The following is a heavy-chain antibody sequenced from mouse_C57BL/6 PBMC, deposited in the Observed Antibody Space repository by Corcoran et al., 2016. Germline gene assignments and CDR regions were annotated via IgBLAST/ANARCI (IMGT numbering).Heavy chain of an antibody. CDR3: ARSLQAWFAY. CDR2: INPNNGGT. D-gene: IGHD6-2*01. Sequence: EVLLQQSGPELVKPGASVKISCKASGYTFTDYYMNWVKQSHGKSLEWIGDINPNNGGTSYNQKFKGKATLTVDKSSSTAYMELRSLTSEDSAVYYCARSLQAWFAYWGQGTLVTVSA. J-gene: IGHJ3*01. V-gene: IGHV1-26*01. CDR1: GYTFTDYY.